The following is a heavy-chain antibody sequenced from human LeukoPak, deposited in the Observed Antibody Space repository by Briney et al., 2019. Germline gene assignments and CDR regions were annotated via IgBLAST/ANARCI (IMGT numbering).Heavy chain of an antibody. CDR3: ARAPSYEHLDY. CDR2: INHSGST. Sequence: SETLSLTCAVYGGSFSGYYWSWIRQPPGKGLEWIGEINHSGSTNYNPSLKSRVTISVDTSKNQFSLKVKSVTAADTAVYYCARAPSYEHLDYWGQGTPVTVSS. D-gene: IGHD3-3*02. CDR1: GGSFSGYY. V-gene: IGHV4-34*01. J-gene: IGHJ4*02.